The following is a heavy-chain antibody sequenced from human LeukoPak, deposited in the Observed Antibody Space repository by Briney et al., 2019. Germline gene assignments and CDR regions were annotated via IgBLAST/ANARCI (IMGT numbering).Heavy chain of an antibody. CDR3: ARDLSLGYSYGYIEY. Sequence: GGSLRLSCAASGFTFSDYYMSWIRQAPGKGLEWISYISAGPTYTNYADSVRGRFTISRDNTNNSLSLQLNSLRAEDTAVYFCARDLSLGYSYGYIEYWGQGTLVTVSS. V-gene: IGHV3-11*05. J-gene: IGHJ4*02. CDR1: GFTFSDYY. CDR2: ISAGPTYT. D-gene: IGHD5-18*01.